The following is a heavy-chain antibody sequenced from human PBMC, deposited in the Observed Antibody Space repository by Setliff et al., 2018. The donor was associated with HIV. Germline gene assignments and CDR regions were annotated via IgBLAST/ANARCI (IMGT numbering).Heavy chain of an antibody. CDR3: ARAYYDSVWGSHRYRFYYFDY. CDR2: IITIFGTP. Sequence: GASVKVSCKTSGGTFSTYVISWVRQAPGQGLEWMGGIITIFGTPNYAQKFQDRVTIIADESTTTVYMELSSLTSEDTAVYYCARAYYDSVWGSHRYRFYYFDYWGQGSLVTVSS. CDR1: GGTFSTYV. D-gene: IGHD3-16*02. V-gene: IGHV1-69*13. J-gene: IGHJ4*02.